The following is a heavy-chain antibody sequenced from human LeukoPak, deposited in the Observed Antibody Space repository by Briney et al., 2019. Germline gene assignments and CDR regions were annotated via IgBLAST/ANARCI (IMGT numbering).Heavy chain of an antibody. Sequence: SETLSLTCTVSGYSISSGYYWGWIRQPPGKGLEWIGSIYHSGSTYYNPSLKSRVTISVDTSKTQFSLKLSSVTAADTAVYYCARDYGYYYDSSGYYPLGYWGQGTLVTVSS. V-gene: IGHV4-38-2*02. CDR3: ARDYGYYYDSSGYYPLGY. J-gene: IGHJ4*02. CDR1: GYSISSGYY. CDR2: IYHSGST. D-gene: IGHD3-22*01.